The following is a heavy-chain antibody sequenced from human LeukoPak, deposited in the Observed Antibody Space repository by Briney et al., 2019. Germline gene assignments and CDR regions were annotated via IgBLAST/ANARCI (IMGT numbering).Heavy chain of an antibody. Sequence: SETLSLTCTVSGGSISSYYWSWIRQPPGKGLEWIGSIYHSGSTYYNPSLKSRVTISVDTSKNQFSLKLSSVTAADTAVYYCARIHWGSYLAGYYYYYYMDVWGKGTTVTVSS. J-gene: IGHJ6*03. CDR2: IYHSGST. CDR3: ARIHWGSYLAGYYYYYYMDV. CDR1: GGSISSYY. D-gene: IGHD3-16*01. V-gene: IGHV4-59*01.